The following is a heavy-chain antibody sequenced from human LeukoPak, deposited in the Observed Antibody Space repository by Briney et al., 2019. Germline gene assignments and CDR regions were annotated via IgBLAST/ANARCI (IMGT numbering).Heavy chain of an antibody. Sequence: SETLSLTCTVSGGSISSSSYYWGWIRQPPGKGLEWIGEINHSGSTNYNPSLKSRVTISVDTSKNQFSLKLSSVTAADTAVYYCASQSLTGDDLDYWGQGTLVTVSS. CDR1: GGSISSSSYY. CDR2: INHSGST. V-gene: IGHV4-39*07. J-gene: IGHJ4*02. CDR3: ASQSLTGDDLDY. D-gene: IGHD7-27*01.